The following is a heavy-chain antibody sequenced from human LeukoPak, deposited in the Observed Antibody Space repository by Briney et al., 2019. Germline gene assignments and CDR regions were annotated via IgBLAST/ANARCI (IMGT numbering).Heavy chain of an antibody. CDR3: AKDQGHRIQLWLRPLYGMDV. J-gene: IGHJ6*02. CDR2: IWYDGSNK. D-gene: IGHD5-18*01. V-gene: IGHV3-33*06. CDR1: GFPFSSYV. Sequence: GRSLRLSCAASGFPFSSYVMHWVRQAPGKGLEWVAVIWYDGSNKYYADSVKGRFTISSDNSKNTLYLQMNSLRAEDTAVYYCAKDQGHRIQLWLRPLYGMDVWGQGTTVTVSS.